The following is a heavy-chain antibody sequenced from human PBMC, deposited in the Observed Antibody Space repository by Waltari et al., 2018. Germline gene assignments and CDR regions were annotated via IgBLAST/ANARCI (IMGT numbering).Heavy chain of an antibody. CDR1: GFGFSTYW. D-gene: IGHD1-26*01. Sequence: EVQLVESGGGLVQPGGSLRLSCAASGFGFSTYWMDWVRQGPGKGLVWGARTNKDGGGRAYADFVEGRLTISRDNAKSTLHLQMTSLTAEDTAVYYCVREKDLGGTCVFDFWGRGTLVTVSS. V-gene: IGHV3-74*01. J-gene: IGHJ4*02. CDR3: VREKDLGGTCVFDF. CDR2: TNKDGGGR.